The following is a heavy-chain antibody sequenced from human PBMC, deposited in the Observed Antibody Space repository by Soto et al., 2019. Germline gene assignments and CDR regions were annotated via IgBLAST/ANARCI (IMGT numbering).Heavy chain of an antibody. Sequence: SVKVSCKASGGTFSSYAISWVRQAPGRGLEWMGGIIPIFGTANYAQKFQGRVTITADESTSTAYMELSSLRSEDTAVYYCARGNSGYAESDYWGQGTLVTVSS. CDR3: ARGNSGYAESDY. D-gene: IGHD5-12*01. CDR1: GGTFSSYA. CDR2: IIPIFGTA. J-gene: IGHJ4*02. V-gene: IGHV1-69*13.